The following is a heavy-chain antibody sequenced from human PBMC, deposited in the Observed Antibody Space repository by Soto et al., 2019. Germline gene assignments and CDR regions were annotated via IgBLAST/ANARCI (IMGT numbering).Heavy chain of an antibody. CDR3: ARDLPPYGGRRSPPTGAFED. CDR1: GGSFTGDY. D-gene: IGHD2-15*01. J-gene: IGHJ4*02. V-gene: IGHV4-4*07. Sequence: LSLTCSVSGGSFTGDYWSWIRQPAGKGLQWIGRVFGNGAGTPIYNSLLKSRARMSADPSKRQFSLTLTSVTAADTAVYYCARDLPPYGGRRSPPTGAFEDWGQGIMVTVSS. CDR2: VFGNGAGTP.